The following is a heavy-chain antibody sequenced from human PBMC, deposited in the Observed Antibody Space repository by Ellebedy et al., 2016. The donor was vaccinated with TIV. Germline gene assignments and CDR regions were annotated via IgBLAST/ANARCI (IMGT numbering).Heavy chain of an antibody. CDR2: IYYSGST. CDR3: ARGPQRPHAPSYWFDP. Sequence: MPSETLSLTCTVSGGSISSYYWSWIRQPPGKGLEWIGYIYYSGSTNYNPSLKSRVTISVDTSKNQFSLKLSSVTAADTAVYYCARGPQRPHAPSYWFDPWGQGTLVTVSS. V-gene: IGHV4-59*01. CDR1: GGSISSYY. J-gene: IGHJ5*02. D-gene: IGHD1-1*01.